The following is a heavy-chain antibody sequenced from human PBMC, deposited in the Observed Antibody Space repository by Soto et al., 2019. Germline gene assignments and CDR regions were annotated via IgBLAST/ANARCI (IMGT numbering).Heavy chain of an antibody. V-gene: IGHV1-69*19. J-gene: IGHJ4*02. Sequence: QVQLVQSGAEMKKPGSSVKVSCQSSGGTFNTYAMNWVRQAPGQGPEWMGDISPMSGAANYAPKFQGRVTITADEATGTSYMPLSRWTSEDTALYFCAREVQVHTPAFVYWGQGTLVTVSS. CDR1: GGTFNTYA. CDR2: ISPMSGAA. D-gene: IGHD3-10*01. CDR3: AREVQVHTPAFVY.